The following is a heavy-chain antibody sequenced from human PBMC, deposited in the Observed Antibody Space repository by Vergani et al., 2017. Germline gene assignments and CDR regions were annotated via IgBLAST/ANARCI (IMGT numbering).Heavy chain of an antibody. J-gene: IGHJ5*02. D-gene: IGHD7-27*01. CDR2: IYYSGST. CDR3: ARDCLGTGDQEGWFDP. V-gene: IGHV4-39*07. CDR1: GGSISSSSYY. Sequence: QLQLQESGPGLVKPSETLSLTCTVSGGSISSSSYYWGWIRQPPGKGLEWIGSIYYSGSTYYNPSLKSRVTISVDTSKNQFSLKLSSVTAAATAVYYCARDCLGTGDQEGWFDPWGQGTLVTVSS.